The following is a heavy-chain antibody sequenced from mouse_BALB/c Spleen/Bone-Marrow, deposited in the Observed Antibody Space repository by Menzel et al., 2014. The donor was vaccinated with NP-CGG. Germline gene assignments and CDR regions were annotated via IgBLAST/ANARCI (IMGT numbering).Heavy chain of an antibody. D-gene: IGHD1-1*01. V-gene: IGHV5-9-3*01. Sequence: EVNVVESGGGLVKPGGSLKLSCAASGFTFSSYAMSWVRPTPEKRLEWVAIINSGGSDTYYPDSVKGRFTISRDNDKNTLYLQMSSLRSEDTAMYYCARHGGGSSLWYFDVWGAGTTVTVSS. CDR1: GFTFSSYA. J-gene: IGHJ1*01. CDR2: INSGGSDT. CDR3: ARHGGGSSLWYFDV.